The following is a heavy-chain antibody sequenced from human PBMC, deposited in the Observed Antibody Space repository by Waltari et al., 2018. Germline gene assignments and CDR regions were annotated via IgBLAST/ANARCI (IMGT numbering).Heavy chain of an antibody. CDR3: VTDDPGLGLDV. V-gene: IGHV3-74*01. J-gene: IGHJ6*02. D-gene: IGHD7-27*01. CDR2: INSDGRST. CDR1: GFIFTNYW. Sequence: EVQLVESGGGLVHPGGSLRLSCEASGFIFTNYWMHWVRQDTGKGLVWVAHINSDGRSTTYGDSVRGRCTITRDNARNTLYLQMTSLRAEDTAVYFCVTDDPGLGLDVWGQGTTVTVSS.